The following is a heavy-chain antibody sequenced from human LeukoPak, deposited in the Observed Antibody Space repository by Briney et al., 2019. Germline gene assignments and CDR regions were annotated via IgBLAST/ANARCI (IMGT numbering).Heavy chain of an antibody. CDR1: GFTFSSYW. D-gene: IGHD4/OR15-4a*01. V-gene: IGHV3-74*01. J-gene: IGHJ5*02. CDR2: INSDGSST. CDR3: AGDPYGGFAGGS. Sequence: PGGSLRLSCAASGFTFSSYWMHWVRQAPGKGLVWVSRINSDGSSTSYADSVKGRFTISRDNAKNTLYMQMNSLRAEDTAVYYCAGDPYGGFAGGSWGQGTLVTVSS.